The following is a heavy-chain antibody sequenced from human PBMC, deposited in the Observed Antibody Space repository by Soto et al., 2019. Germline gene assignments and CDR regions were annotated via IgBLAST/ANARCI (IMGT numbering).Heavy chain of an antibody. CDR2: IDADNDNT. Sequence: GASVKVSCKASGYSLSTYALHWVRQAPGQRLEWMGWIDADNDNTKYSLKFQGRVIITRDTSASTAYMELSGLRSEDTAMYYCARGGSGIFDYWGQGSLVTVSS. CDR1: GYSLSTYA. J-gene: IGHJ4*02. D-gene: IGHD2-15*01. CDR3: ARGGSGIFDY. V-gene: IGHV1-3*01.